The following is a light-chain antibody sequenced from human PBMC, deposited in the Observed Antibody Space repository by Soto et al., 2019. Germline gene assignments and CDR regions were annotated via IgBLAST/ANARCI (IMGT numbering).Light chain of an antibody. CDR3: QQRSNWPWT. Sequence: EIVFTQAPATVSLSPGERATLSCWASQSVSIYLAWYQHKPGQAPRLLIYDASNRATGIPARFSGSGSGTDFTLTISSLEPEDFAVYYCQQRSNWPWTFGQGTKVDIK. CDR2: DAS. CDR1: QSVSIY. J-gene: IGKJ1*01. V-gene: IGKV3-11*01.